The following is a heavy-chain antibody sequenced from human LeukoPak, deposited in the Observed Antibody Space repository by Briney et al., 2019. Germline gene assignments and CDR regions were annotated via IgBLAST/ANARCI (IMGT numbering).Heavy chain of an antibody. V-gene: IGHV1-69*13. Sequence: SVTVCFTSSAGTFTIHAISWVRLAPGQGLEWMGAIIPISNTTNYAQKFQGRVTITADESTSTAYMELSSLRDEDTAVYYCARWAGYSSDWYWGPFDYWGQGTLVSVSS. CDR1: AGTFTIHA. J-gene: IGHJ4*02. CDR3: ARWAGYSSDWYWGPFDY. CDR2: IIPISNTT. D-gene: IGHD6-19*01.